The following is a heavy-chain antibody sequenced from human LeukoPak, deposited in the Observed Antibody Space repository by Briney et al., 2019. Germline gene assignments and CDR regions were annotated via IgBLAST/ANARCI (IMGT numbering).Heavy chain of an antibody. CDR3: ARSTDCSGGSCYSPYYYYYYGMDV. V-gene: IGHV1-3*01. D-gene: IGHD2-15*01. J-gene: IGHJ6*02. CDR2: INAGNGNT. CDR1: GYTFTSYA. Sequence: GASVKVSCKASGYTFTSYAMHWVRQAPGQRLEWMGWINAGNGNTNYSQKFQGRVTITRDTSASTAYMELSSLRSEDTAVYYCARSTDCSGGSCYSPYYYYYYGMDVWGQGTTVTVSS.